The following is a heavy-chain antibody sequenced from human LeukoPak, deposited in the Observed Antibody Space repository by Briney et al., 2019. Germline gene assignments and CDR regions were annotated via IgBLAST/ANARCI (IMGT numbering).Heavy chain of an antibody. Sequence: TSETLSLTCTVSGGSISSYYWSWIRQPPGKGLEWIGYIYYSGSTNYNPSLKSRVTISVDTSKNQFSLKLSSVTAADTAVYYCARDSRAARNAFDIWGQGTMVTVSS. V-gene: IGHV4-59*01. CDR2: IYYSGST. CDR1: GGSISSYY. CDR3: ARDSRAARNAFDI. D-gene: IGHD6-6*01. J-gene: IGHJ3*02.